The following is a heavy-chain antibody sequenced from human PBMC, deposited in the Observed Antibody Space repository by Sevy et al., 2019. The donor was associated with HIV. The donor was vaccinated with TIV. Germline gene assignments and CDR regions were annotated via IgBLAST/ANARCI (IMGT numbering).Heavy chain of an antibody. V-gene: IGHV3-30*18. CDR1: GFTFSSYG. J-gene: IGHJ6*02. D-gene: IGHD6-19*01. Sequence: GGSLRLSCAASGFTFSSYGMHWVRQAPGKGLEWVAVISYDGSNKYYADSVKGRFTISRDNSKNTLYLQMNSLRAEDTAVYYCAKRETHSSGWYYYYYYGMDVWGQGTTVTVSS. CDR2: ISYDGSNK. CDR3: AKRETHSSGWYYYYYYGMDV.